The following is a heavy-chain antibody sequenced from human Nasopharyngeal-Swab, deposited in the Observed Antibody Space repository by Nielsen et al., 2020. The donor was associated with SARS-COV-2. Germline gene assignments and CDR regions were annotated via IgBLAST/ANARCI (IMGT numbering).Heavy chain of an antibody. CDR1: GGSISSSNW. Sequence: SETLSLTCAVSGGSISSSNWWRWVRQPPGKGLEWIVEIYHSGSTNYNPSLKSRVTISVDKSKNQFSLKLSSVTAADTAVYYCARAPRPRYFDLWGRGTLVTVSS. CDR3: ARAPRPRYFDL. J-gene: IGHJ2*01. CDR2: IYHSGST. V-gene: IGHV4-4*02.